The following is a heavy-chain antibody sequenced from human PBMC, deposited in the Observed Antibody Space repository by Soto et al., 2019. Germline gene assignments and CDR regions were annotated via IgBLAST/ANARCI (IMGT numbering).Heavy chain of an antibody. CDR1: GFTFSTFD. J-gene: IGHJ4*02. CDR2: IRGVAGST. Sequence: EVPLLESGGGLVQPGGSLRLSCAASGFTFSTFDMTWVRQAPGKGLEWVSLIRGVAGSTHYPDSVKGRFTISKDNSNNMLYLEMNSLRADDTAVYFCVKGAWLDYWGQGNMVTVSS. CDR3: VKGAWLDY. V-gene: IGHV3-23*01.